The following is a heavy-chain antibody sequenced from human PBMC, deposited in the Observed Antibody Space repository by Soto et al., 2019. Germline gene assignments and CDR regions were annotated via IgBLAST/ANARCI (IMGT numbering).Heavy chain of an antibody. V-gene: IGHV3-33*01. CDR2: IWYDGSNK. D-gene: IGHD4-17*01. CDR1: GFTFSSYG. CDR3: ARDAIIYGDFSGDWFDP. Sequence: QVQLVESGGGVVQPGRSLRLSCAASGFTFSSYGMHWVRQAPGKGLEWVAVIWYDGSNKYYADSVKGRFTISRDNSKNTQYLQMNSLSAEDTAVYYCARDAIIYGDFSGDWFDPWGQGTLVTVSS. J-gene: IGHJ5*02.